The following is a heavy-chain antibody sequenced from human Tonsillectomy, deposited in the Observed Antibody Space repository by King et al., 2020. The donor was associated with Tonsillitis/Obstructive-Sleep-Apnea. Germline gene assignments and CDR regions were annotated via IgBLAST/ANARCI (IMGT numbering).Heavy chain of an antibody. CDR3: ASRPQSVVATDY. CDR1: GFTFSSYA. V-gene: IGHV3-23*04. CDR2: ISGSGGST. D-gene: IGHD2-15*01. J-gene: IGHJ4*02. Sequence: VQLVESGGGLVQPGGSLRLSCAASGFTFSSYAMGWVRQAPGKGLEWVSAISGSGGSTYYADSVKGRFTISRDNSKNTLYLQMNSLRAEDTAVYYCASRPQSVVATDYWGQGTLVTVSS.